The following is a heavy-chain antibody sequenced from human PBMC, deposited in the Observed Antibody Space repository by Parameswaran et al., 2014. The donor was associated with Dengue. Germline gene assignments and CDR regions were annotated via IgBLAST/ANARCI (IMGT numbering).Heavy chain of an antibody. J-gene: IGHJ3*02. CDR3: ARAGYCSSTSCSYSAFDI. D-gene: IGHD2-2*01. Sequence: WIRQPPGEGLEWVSYISSSSSTIYYADSVKGRFTISRDNAKNSLYLQMNSLRDEDTAVYYCARAGYCSSTSCSYSAFDIWGQGTMVTVSS. V-gene: IGHV3-48*02. CDR2: ISSSSSTI.